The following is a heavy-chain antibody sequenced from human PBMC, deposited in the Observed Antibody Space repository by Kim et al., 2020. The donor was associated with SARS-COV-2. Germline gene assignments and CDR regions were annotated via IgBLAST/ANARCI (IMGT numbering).Heavy chain of an antibody. J-gene: IGHJ4*02. D-gene: IGHD3-22*01. Sequence: GGSLRLSCEGSGFSFSSYWMNWVRQAPGKGLEWVASIKRDGSQTHYVDSVKGRFTISRDNTKNSVFLQMNSLRAEDTAIYYCARVRPNDGSVYRAQDYWGQGALVSVSS. CDR2: IKRDGSQT. CDR1: GFSFSSYW. CDR3: ARVRPNDGSVYRAQDY. V-gene: IGHV3-7*01.